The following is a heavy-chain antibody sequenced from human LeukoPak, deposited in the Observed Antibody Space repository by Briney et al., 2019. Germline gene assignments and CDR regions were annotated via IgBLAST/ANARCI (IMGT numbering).Heavy chain of an antibody. CDR3: ARIYDSSGYPTSFDY. CDR1: GYSFTSYW. J-gene: IGHJ4*02. V-gene: IGHV5-51*01. D-gene: IGHD3-22*01. CDR2: IYPGNSDT. Sequence: GESLKISCKGSGYSFTSYWIGWVRQMPGKGLEWMGIIYPGNSDTRYSPSFQGQVTISADKSISTAYLQWSSLKASDTAMYYCARIYDSSGYPTSFDYWGQGTLVTVSS.